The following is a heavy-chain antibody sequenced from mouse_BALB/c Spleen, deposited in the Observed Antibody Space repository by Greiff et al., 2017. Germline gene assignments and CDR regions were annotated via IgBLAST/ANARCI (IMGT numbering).Heavy chain of an antibody. Sequence: EVMLVESGGGLVQPGGSLKLSCAASGFTFSSYGMSWVRQTPDKRLELVATINSNGGSTYYPDSVKGRFTISRDNAKNTLYLQMSSLKSEDTAMYYCAREIYDGYFAYWGQGTLVTVSA. CDR1: GFTFSSYG. J-gene: IGHJ3*01. CDR2: INSNGGST. D-gene: IGHD2-3*01. CDR3: AREIYDGYFAY. V-gene: IGHV5-6-3*01.